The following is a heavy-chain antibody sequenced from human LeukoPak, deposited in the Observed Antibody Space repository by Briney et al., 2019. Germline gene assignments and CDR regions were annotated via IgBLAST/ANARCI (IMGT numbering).Heavy chain of an antibody. CDR3: AAGQRWFGETYLPDY. CDR2: ISSSSSYI. D-gene: IGHD3-10*01. J-gene: IGHJ4*02. Sequence: GGSLRLSCSASGFTFSSYSMNWVRQAPGKGLEWVSSISSSSSYIYYADSVKGRFTISRDNAKNSLYLQMNSLRAEDTAVYYCAAGQRWFGETYLPDYWGQGTLVTVSS. CDR1: GFTFSSYS. V-gene: IGHV3-21*01.